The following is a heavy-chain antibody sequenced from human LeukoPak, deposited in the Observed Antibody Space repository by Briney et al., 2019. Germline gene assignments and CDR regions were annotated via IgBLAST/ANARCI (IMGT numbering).Heavy chain of an antibody. V-gene: IGHV4-4*07. Sequence: ETLSLTCTVSGGSISSYYWSWIRQPAGKGLEWIGRIYTSGSTNYNPPLKSRVTMSVDTSMNQFSLKPSSVTAADTAVYYCANDIVVVPAAMSAPLFDYWGQGTLVTVSS. D-gene: IGHD2-2*01. CDR1: GGSISSYY. J-gene: IGHJ4*02. CDR2: IYTSGST. CDR3: ANDIVVVPAAMSAPLFDY.